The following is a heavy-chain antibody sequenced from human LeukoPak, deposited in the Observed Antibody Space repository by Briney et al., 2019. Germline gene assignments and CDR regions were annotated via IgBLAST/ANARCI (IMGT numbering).Heavy chain of an antibody. CDR1: GGSFSGYY. D-gene: IGHD5-18*01. Sequence: SETLSLTCAVYGGSFSGYYWSWIRQPPGKGREWIGEINHSGSTNYNPSLKSRVTISVDTSKNQFSLKLSSVTAADTAVYYCARTRIQLWRYYYYGMDVWGQGTTVTVSS. CDR3: ARTRIQLWRYYYYGMDV. CDR2: INHSGST. V-gene: IGHV4-34*01. J-gene: IGHJ6*02.